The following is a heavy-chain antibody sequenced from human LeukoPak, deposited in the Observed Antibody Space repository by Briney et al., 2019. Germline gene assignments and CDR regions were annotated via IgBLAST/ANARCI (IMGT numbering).Heavy chain of an antibody. V-gene: IGHV3-11*01. D-gene: IGHD3-10*01. CDR2: ITATGSTT. CDR1: GFSLSDYY. CDR3: ARRTIITPGGFDY. J-gene: IGHJ4*02. Sequence: GGSLRLSCAVSGFSLSDYYMTWIRQVPGKGLEWTSYITATGSTTYYADSLKGRLTISRDTAKSFVYLQMNSLRVDDTAVYYCARRTIITPGGFDYWGQGTLVTVSS.